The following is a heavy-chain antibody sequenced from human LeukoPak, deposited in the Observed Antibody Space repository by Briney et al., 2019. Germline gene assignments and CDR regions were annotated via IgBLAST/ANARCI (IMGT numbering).Heavy chain of an antibody. J-gene: IGHJ4*02. CDR2: MNPNSGNT. D-gene: IGHD3-3*01. V-gene: IGHV1-8*03. Sequence: VSVKVSCKASGYTFTSYDINWVRQAAGQGLEWMGWMNPNSGNTGYAQKFQGRVTITRNTSISTAYMELSSLRSEDTAVYYCARGILRFLEWLRTELDYWGQGTLVTVSS. CDR1: GYTFTSYD. CDR3: ARGILRFLEWLRTELDY.